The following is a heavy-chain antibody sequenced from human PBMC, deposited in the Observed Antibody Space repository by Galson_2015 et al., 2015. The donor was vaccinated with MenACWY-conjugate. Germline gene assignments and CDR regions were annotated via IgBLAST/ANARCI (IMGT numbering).Heavy chain of an antibody. CDR1: GGSISGYY. CDR2: ISYSGDT. CDR3: ARHLYGGGECYFCYFDY. D-gene: IGHD2-21*01. V-gene: IGHV4-59*08. Sequence: LSLTCTVSGGSISGYYWSWIRQSPGKGLEWLGYISYSGDTNYNPSLKSRVAISVDTSTNRFSLSLSSVTAADTAMYYCARHLYGGGECYFCYFDYWGQGTLVTVSS. J-gene: IGHJ4*02.